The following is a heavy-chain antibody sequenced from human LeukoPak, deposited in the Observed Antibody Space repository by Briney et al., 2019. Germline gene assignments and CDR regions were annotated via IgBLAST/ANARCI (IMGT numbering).Heavy chain of an antibody. V-gene: IGHV1-69*05. CDR1: GGTFSSYA. Sequence: SVKVSCKASGGTFSSYAISWVRQAPGQGLEWMGGIIPIFGTANYAQKFQGRVTITTDESTSTAYMELSSLRSEDTAVYYCAARYCSSTSCIEPWGQGTLVTVSS. J-gene: IGHJ5*02. D-gene: IGHD2-2*01. CDR2: IIPIFGTA. CDR3: AARYCSSTSCIEP.